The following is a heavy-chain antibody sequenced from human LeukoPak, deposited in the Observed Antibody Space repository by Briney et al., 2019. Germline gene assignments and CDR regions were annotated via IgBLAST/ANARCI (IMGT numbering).Heavy chain of an antibody. Sequence: PSETLSLTCAVYGGSFSGYYWSWIRQPPGKGLEWIGEINHSGSTNYNPSLKSRVTISVDTSKNQLSLKLSSVTAADTAVYYCARGDPITGTWSTGSSSDAFDIWGQGTTVTVPS. J-gene: IGHJ3*02. D-gene: IGHD1-7*01. CDR3: ARGDPITGTWSTGSSSDAFDI. CDR2: INHSGST. CDR1: GGSFSGYY. V-gene: IGHV4-34*01.